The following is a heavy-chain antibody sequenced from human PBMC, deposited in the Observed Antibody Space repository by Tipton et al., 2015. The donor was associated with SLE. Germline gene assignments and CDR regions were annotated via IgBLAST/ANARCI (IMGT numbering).Heavy chain of an antibody. CDR1: GFTVSSNY. D-gene: IGHD1-26*01. CDR2: IYSGGST. J-gene: IGHJ4*02. V-gene: IGHV3-53*01. CDR3: ARHSGD. Sequence: SLRLSCAASGFTVSSNYMSWVRQAPGKGLEWVSVIYSGGSTYYNPSLKSRVTISVDTSKNQFSLKLSSVTAADTAVYYCARHSGDWGQGTLVTVSS.